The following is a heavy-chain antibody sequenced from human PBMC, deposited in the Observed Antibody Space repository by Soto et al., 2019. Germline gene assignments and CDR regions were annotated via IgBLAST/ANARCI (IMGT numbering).Heavy chain of an antibody. CDR3: AREDATSDYTWFDP. J-gene: IGHJ5*02. D-gene: IGHD2-2*01. CDR1: GDSISFYY. V-gene: IGHV4-59*01. Sequence: SETLSLTCAVSGDSISFYYWSWIRQPPGKGLEWFGYIYYSGTTNYNSSLTSRPTISVDTSKNQFSLKLSSVTAARTAVYYCAREDATSDYTWFDPWGPGTLVTVTS. CDR2: IYYSGTT.